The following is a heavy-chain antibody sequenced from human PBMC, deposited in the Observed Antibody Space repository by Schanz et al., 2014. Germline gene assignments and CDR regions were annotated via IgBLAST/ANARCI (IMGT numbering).Heavy chain of an antibody. D-gene: IGHD2-2*01. V-gene: IGHV1-69*06. CDR2: ISPYNGNT. CDR1: GGTFSTYP. Sequence: QVQLVQSGAEVKKPGASVRVSCKASGGTFSTYPINWLRQAPGQGLEWMGWISPYNGNTNYAQKLQGRVTITADKSTSTAYMELSSLRYEDTALYYCARGTMPGTFDIWGQGTMVTVSS. J-gene: IGHJ3*02. CDR3: ARGTMPGTFDI.